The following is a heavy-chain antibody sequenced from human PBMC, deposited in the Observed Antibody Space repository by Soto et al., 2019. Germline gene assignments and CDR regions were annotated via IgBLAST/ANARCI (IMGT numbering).Heavy chain of an antibody. CDR1: GGSISSGDYY. CDR3: ARDLAAPEGYYYYGMDV. D-gene: IGHD6-6*01. CDR2: IYYSGST. J-gene: IGHJ6*02. V-gene: IGHV4-30-4*01. Sequence: SETLSLTCTVSGGSISSGDYYWSWIRQPPGKGLEWIGYIYYSGSTYYNPSLKSRVTISVDTSKNQFSLKLSSVTAADTAVYYCARDLAAPEGYYYYGMDVWGQGTTVTVSS.